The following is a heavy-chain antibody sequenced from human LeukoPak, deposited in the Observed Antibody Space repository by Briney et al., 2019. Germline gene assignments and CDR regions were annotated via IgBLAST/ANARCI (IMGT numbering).Heavy chain of an antibody. CDR2: ISSSGSTI. CDR1: GFTFSSYE. CDR3: ARDMEPDAFDI. D-gene: IGHD1-1*01. Sequence: GGSLRLSCAASGFTFSSYEMNWVRQAPGKGLEWVSYISSSGSTIYYADSVKGRFTISRDTAKNSLYLQMNSLRAEDTALYYCARDMEPDAFDIWGQGTMVTVSS. J-gene: IGHJ3*02. V-gene: IGHV3-48*03.